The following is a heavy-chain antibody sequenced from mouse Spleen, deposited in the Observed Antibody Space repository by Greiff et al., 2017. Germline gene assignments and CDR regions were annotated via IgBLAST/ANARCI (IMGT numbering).Heavy chain of an antibody. CDR3: ARRNYYFDY. CDR1: GYTFTSYW. Sequence: VQLQQSGAELAKPGASVKMSCKASGYTFTSYWMHWVKQRPGQGLEWIGYINPSTGYTEYNQKFKDKATLTADKSSSTAYMQLSSLTSEDSAVYYCARRNYYFDYWGQGTLVTGSA. D-gene: IGHD2-1*01. V-gene: IGHV1-7*01. CDR2: INPSTGYT. J-gene: IGHJ3*01.